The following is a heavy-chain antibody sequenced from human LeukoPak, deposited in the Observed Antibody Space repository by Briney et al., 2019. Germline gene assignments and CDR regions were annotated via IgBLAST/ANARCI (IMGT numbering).Heavy chain of an antibody. V-gene: IGHV4-61*02. CDR2: IYTSGST. J-gene: IGHJ4*02. D-gene: IGHD2-15*01. CDR3: AREGVVVVAAAFDY. CDR1: GGSISSGSYY. Sequence: SETLSLTCTVSGGSISSGSYYWSWIRQPAGKGLEWIGRIYTSGSTNYNPSLKSRVTISVDTSKNQFSLKLSSVTAADTAVYYCAREGVVVVAAAFDYWGQGTLVTASS.